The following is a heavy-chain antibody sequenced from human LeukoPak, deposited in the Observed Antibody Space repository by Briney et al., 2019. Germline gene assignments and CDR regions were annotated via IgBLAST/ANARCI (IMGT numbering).Heavy chain of an antibody. D-gene: IGHD2-21*02. CDR2: IYYSGNT. CDR1: GASISSYY. CDR3: ARVAVSAREYFDY. V-gene: IGHV4-59*01. Sequence: PSETLSLTCTVSGASISSYYWSWIRQSPGKGLEWIGYIYYSGNTNYNPSLKGRVTISVDSSKNQFSLRLSSVTAADTAVYYCARVAVSAREYFDYWGQGTLVTVSS. J-gene: IGHJ4*02.